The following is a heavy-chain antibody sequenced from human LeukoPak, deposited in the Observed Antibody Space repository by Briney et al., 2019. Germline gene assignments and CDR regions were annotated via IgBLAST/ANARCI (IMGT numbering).Heavy chain of an antibody. D-gene: IGHD3-10*01. J-gene: IGHJ5*02. CDR1: GYSISSGYY. V-gene: IGHV4-38-2*02. CDR3: ARGGYYGSGNDFRFDP. Sequence: PSETLSLTCTVSGYSISSGYYWGWIRQPPGKGLEWIGSIYHSGSTNYKPSLKSRVTISVDTSKNQFSLKLSPVTAADTTVYYCARGGYYGSGNDFRFDPWGQGTLVTVSS. CDR2: IYHSGST.